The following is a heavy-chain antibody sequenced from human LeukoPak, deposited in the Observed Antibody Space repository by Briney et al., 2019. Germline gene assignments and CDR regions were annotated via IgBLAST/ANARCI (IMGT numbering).Heavy chain of an antibody. CDR3: ARGAAAGPSRFDP. CDR2: IYYSGST. Sequence: PSETLSLTCTVSGGSISSSSYYWGWIRQPPGKGLEWIGSIYYSGSTYYNPSLKSRVTISVDTSKNQFSLKLSSVAAADTAVYYCARGAAAGPSRFDPWGQGTLVTVSP. CDR1: GGSISSSSYY. D-gene: IGHD6-13*01. V-gene: IGHV4-39*01. J-gene: IGHJ5*02.